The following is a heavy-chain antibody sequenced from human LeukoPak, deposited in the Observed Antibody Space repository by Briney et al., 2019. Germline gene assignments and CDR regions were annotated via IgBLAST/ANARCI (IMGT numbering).Heavy chain of an antibody. CDR1: GGSISSSSYY. CDR3: ARESTTYYYGSGSYYDY. CDR2: INHSGST. J-gene: IGHJ4*02. D-gene: IGHD3-10*01. V-gene: IGHV4-39*07. Sequence: PSETLSLTCTVSGGSISSSSYYWGWIRQPPGKGLEWIGEINHSGSTNYNPSLKSRVTISVDTSKNQFSLKLSSVTAADTAVYYCARESTTYYYGSGSYYDYWGQGTLVTVSA.